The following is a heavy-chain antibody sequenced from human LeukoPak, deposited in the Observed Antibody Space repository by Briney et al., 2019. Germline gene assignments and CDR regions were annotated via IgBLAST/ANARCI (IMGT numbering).Heavy chain of an antibody. CDR2: MYYGGST. CDR1: GGSISSYY. D-gene: IGHD6-13*01. V-gene: IGHV4-59*08. J-gene: IGHJ3*02. Sequence: SETLSLTCTVSGGSISSYYWSWIRQPPGKGLEWIGYMYYGGSTNYNPSLKSRVTISVDTSKNQFSLKLSSVTAADTAVYYCARRSSWLKAFDIWGQGTMVTVSS. CDR3: ARRSSWLKAFDI.